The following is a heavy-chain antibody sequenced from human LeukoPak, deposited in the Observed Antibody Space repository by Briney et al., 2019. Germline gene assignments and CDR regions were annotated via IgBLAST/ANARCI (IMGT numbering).Heavy chain of an antibody. V-gene: IGHV3-23*01. CDR2: ISGSGDST. D-gene: IGHD1-1*01. CDR3: AKSHASIWNVYDY. CDR1: GFTFSSYA. Sequence: GGSLRLSCAASGFTFSSYAISWVRLPPGKGLEWVSAISGSGDSTYYADSVKGRFTISRDNSKNTLFLQMNSLRAEDTAVYYCAKSHASIWNVYDYWGQGTLVTVSS. J-gene: IGHJ4*02.